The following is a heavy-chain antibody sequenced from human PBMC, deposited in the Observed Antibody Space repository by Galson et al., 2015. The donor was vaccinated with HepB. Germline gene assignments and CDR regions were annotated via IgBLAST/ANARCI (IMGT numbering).Heavy chain of an antibody. Sequence: PALVKPTQTLTLTCTFSGFSLRSTGVGVGWIRQPPGRALEWLALVYWDDDEWYSPSLKSRLTITKDTSMNQVVLTMINMDPVDTATYYCAHKGHNWVTSGWYFFDSWGQGTLVTVSS. J-gene: IGHJ4*02. CDR2: VYWDDDE. CDR3: AHKGHNWVTSGWYFFDS. D-gene: IGHD6-19*01. V-gene: IGHV2-5*02. CDR1: GFSLRSTGVG.